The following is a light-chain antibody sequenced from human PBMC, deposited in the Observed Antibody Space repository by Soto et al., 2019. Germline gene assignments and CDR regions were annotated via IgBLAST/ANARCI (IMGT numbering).Light chain of an antibody. CDR3: QHYGSSPPYT. CDR2: DAS. J-gene: IGKJ2*01. Sequence: EIVLTQSPAILSLSPGEKATLSCRASQSVSGSLGWYQQKPGQAPRLIIYDASVRATGIPARFSGSGSGTDFTLTISRLEPEDFAVYYCQHYGSSPPYTFGQGTKLEIK. CDR1: QSVSGS. V-gene: IGKV3-20*01.